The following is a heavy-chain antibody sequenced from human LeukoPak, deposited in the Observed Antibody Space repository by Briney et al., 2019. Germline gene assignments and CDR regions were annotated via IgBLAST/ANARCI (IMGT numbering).Heavy chain of an antibody. CDR1: GFTFSSYS. J-gene: IGHJ4*02. Sequence: GGSLRLSCAASGFTFSSYSMNWVRQAPGKGLEWVSSISSSSSYIYYADSVKGRFTISRDNAKNSLYLQMNSLRAEDTAVYYCARSYYDSSGYYYDPYFDYWGQGTLVTVSS. CDR2: ISSSSSYI. D-gene: IGHD3-22*01. CDR3: ARSYYDSSGYYYDPYFDY. V-gene: IGHV3-21*01.